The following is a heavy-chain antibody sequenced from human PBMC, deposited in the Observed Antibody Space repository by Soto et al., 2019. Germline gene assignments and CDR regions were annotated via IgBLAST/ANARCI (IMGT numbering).Heavy chain of an antibody. V-gene: IGHV4-31*03. CDR2: XYXXXXT. CDR3: ARGNF. J-gene: IGHJ4*02. Sequence: PSEPRSLTCTVSGGSISSGGYYWSWIRQHAGKXXEXIXXXYXXXXTYYNPSRKSRVTISVDTSKNQFSLKLSSVTAADTAVYYCARGNFWGQGTLVTGSS. CDR1: GGSISSGGYY.